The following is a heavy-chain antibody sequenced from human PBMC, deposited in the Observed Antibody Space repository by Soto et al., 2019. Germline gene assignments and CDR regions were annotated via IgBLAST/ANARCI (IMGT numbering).Heavy chain of an antibody. CDR1: GFTFSSYA. CDR3: EKDHHCGGDCYYHYDNCTDV. D-gene: IGHD2-21*02. J-gene: IGHJ6*02. Sequence: QVQLLESGGGVVQPGRSLSLSCAASGFTFSSYAMHWVRQATWKGLEWVAGISYDGRNKYYADSVKGRFTISRENSKNTLHLQMNRLKAEDKAVYYSEKDHHCGGDCYYHYDNCTDVWGQGTTVTVSS. V-gene: IGHV3-30*04. CDR2: ISYDGRNK.